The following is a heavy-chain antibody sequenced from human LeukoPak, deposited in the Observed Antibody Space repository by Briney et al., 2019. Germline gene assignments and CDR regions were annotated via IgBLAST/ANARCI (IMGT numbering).Heavy chain of an antibody. CDR1: GFTFSRSA. Sequence: ASVKVSCKASGFTFSRSALQWVRQARGQRPEWIGRLVVGSGNTDYAQKLQERVTITRDMSTSTAYMELSSLRSEDTAVYYCAADRDCSSASCYPYNFDSWGQGTLVTVSS. J-gene: IGHJ4*02. D-gene: IGHD2-2*01. V-gene: IGHV1-58*01. CDR2: LVVGSGNT. CDR3: AADRDCSSASCYPYNFDS.